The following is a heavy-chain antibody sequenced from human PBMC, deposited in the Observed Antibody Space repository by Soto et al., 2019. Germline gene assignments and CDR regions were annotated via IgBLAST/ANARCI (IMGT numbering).Heavy chain of an antibody. D-gene: IGHD6-25*01. V-gene: IGHV5-51*01. Sequence: GESLKISCRGSGYNFANNWISWLRQMPGEGLEWMGIIDPSDSDTKYSPSFQGQVTISADKSISTVYLRWSSLKASDTALYYCMRRHSLFSGSVPSDYFDYWGQGTQVTVSS. CDR2: IDPSDSDT. J-gene: IGHJ4*02. CDR3: MRRHSLFSGSVPSDYFDY. CDR1: GYNFANNW.